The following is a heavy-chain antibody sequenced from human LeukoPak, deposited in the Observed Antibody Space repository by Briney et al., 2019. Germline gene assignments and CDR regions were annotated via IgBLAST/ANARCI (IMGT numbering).Heavy chain of an antibody. J-gene: IGHJ5*02. Sequence: SETLSLTCTVSGGSISSSSYYWGWIRQPPGKGREWIGSIYYSGSTYYNPSLKSPVTISVYTSKNPFSLKLSSVTAADPAVYYCAPQGITMVRGVRTPNWFDPWGQGTLVTVSS. CDR3: APQGITMVRGVRTPNWFDP. V-gene: IGHV4-39*01. D-gene: IGHD3-10*01. CDR2: IYYSGST. CDR1: GGSISSSSYY.